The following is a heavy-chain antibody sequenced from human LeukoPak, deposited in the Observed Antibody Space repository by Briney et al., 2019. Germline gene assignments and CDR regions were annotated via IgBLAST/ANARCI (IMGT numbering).Heavy chain of an antibody. D-gene: IGHD6-19*01. J-gene: IGHJ5*02. V-gene: IGHV4-34*01. CDR2: INHSGST. Sequence: SETLSLTCVVYGGSFSGYYWSWIRQPPGKGLEWIGEINHSGSTNYNPSLKSRVTISVDTSKNQFSLKLSSVTAADTAVYYCARVANSSGLRVPPYNWFDPGGQGTLVAVSS. CDR3: ARVANSSGLRVPPYNWFDP. CDR1: GGSFSGYY.